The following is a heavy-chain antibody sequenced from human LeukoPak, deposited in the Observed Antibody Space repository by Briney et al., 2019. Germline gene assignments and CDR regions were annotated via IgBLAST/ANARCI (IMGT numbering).Heavy chain of an antibody. D-gene: IGHD2-15*01. J-gene: IGHJ4*02. V-gene: IGHV4-38-2*01. CDR3: ANRVCSGGSCYPGYFDY. CDR2: MYHSGST. CDR1: GYSISSGYY. Sequence: PSETPSLTCAVSGYSISSGYYWGWLRQPPGKGLECIGRMYHSGSTYYIPSLKSRSTISVDTSKNQFSLKLSSVTAADTAVYYCANRVCSGGSCYPGYFDYWGQGTLVTVSS.